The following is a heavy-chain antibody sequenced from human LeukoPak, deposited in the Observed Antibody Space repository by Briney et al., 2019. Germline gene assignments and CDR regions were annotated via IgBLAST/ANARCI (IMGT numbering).Heavy chain of an antibody. CDR1: GGSISSSSYY. CDR3: ARGGYTIFGVVIWRHKGAEWFDP. J-gene: IGHJ5*02. Sequence: SETLSLTCTVSGGSISSSSYYWGWIRQPPGKGLEWIGSIYYSGSTYYNPSLKSRVTISVDTSKNQSSLKLSSVTAADTAVYYCARGGYTIFGVVIWRHKGAEWFDPWGQGTLVTVSS. V-gene: IGHV4-39*07. D-gene: IGHD3-3*01. CDR2: IYYSGST.